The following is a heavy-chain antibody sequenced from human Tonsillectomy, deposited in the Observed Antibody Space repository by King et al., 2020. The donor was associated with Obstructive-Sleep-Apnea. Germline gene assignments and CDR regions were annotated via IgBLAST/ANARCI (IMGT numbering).Heavy chain of an antibody. CDR3: ASEISGAEGGYFDR. V-gene: IGHV4-59*01. CDR1: GGSINSYY. Sequence: QLQESGPGLVKPSETLSLTCTVSGGSINSYYWSWIRQSPGKGLEWIGSIYYSGSTKFNPSLVSRVTISLDTSKNQFSLKLTSVTAADTAVYYCASEISGAEGGYFDRWGQGTLVTVSS. CDR2: IYYSGST. J-gene: IGHJ4*02. D-gene: IGHD7-27*01.